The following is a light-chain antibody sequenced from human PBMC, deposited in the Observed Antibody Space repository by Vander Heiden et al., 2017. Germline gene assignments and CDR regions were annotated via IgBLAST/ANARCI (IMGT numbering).Light chain of an antibody. CDR2: ESP. Sequence: DIQMTQSPSSLSASVGDRVTITCRASQSISSYLNWYQQKPGKAPKLLIYESPSLQSGVPSRFSGSGSVTDFTLTISRLQPEDFATYYCQQCYSTPQTFGQGTKVEIK. CDR1: QSISSY. CDR3: QQCYSTPQT. V-gene: IGKV1-39*01. J-gene: IGKJ1*01.